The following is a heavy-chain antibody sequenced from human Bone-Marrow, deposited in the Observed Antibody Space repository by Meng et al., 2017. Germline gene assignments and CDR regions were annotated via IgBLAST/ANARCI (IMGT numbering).Heavy chain of an antibody. V-gene: IGHV3-48*03. D-gene: IGHD5-12*01. CDR3: ARADSGYDLDY. CDR1: GFTFSSYE. CDR2: ISSSDDTI. Sequence: GESLKISCAASGFTFSSYEMNWVRQAPGKGLEWVSYISSSDDTIYYADSVRGRFTISRENAKNSLYLQMNSLRAEDTAVYYCARADSGYDLDYWGQGTLVTVSS. J-gene: IGHJ4*02.